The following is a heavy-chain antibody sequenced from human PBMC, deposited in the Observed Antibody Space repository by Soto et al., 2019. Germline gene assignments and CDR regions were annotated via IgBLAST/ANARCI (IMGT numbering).Heavy chain of an antibody. CDR3: ARVHSEQALNSGYDLGYYYYYMDV. Sequence: QVQLQESGPGLVKPSETLSLTCTVSGGSISSYYWSWIRQPPGKGLEWIGYIYYSGSTNYNPSLKSRVTISVDTSKNQFSLKLSSVTAADTAVYYCARVHSEQALNSGYDLGYYYYYMDVWGKGTTVTVSS. J-gene: IGHJ6*03. CDR2: IYYSGST. CDR1: GGSISSYY. V-gene: IGHV4-59*01. D-gene: IGHD5-12*01.